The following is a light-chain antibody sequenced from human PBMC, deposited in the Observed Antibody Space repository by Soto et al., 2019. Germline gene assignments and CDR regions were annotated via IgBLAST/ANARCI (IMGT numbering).Light chain of an antibody. CDR1: QSIGST. Sequence: EIVLTQSPDTLSLSPGERAIFSCRTSQSIGSTLAWYQHKPGQAPRLLIYDASKRATGIPARFSSSGSGTGFTLTISSLEPEDFAVYFCQQRSKWPFTFGPGTTLDIK. CDR2: DAS. J-gene: IGKJ3*01. V-gene: IGKV3-11*01. CDR3: QQRSKWPFT.